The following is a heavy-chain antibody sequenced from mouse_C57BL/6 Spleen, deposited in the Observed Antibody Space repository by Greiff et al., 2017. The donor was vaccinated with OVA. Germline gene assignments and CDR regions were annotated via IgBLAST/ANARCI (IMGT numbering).Heavy chain of an antibody. J-gene: IGHJ1*03. Sequence: EVKVVESGGGLVQPGGSLKLSCAASGFTFSDYGMAWVRQAPRKGPEWVAFISNLAYSIYYADTVTGRFTISRENAKNTLYLEMSSLRSEDTAMYYCARRYYDYERYWYFDVWGTGTTVTVSS. CDR2: ISNLAYSI. CDR3: ARRYYDYERYWYFDV. CDR1: GFTFSDYG. D-gene: IGHD2-4*01. V-gene: IGHV5-15*01.